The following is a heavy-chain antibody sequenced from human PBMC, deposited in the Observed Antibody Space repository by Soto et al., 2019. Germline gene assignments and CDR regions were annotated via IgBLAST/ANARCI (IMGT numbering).Heavy chain of an antibody. CDR3: AKEGSYYDIYDPWYFDL. D-gene: IGHD3-22*01. J-gene: IGHJ2*01. V-gene: IGHV3-23*01. CDR2: ITGIGGHT. Sequence: EVQLLESGGGLVQPGGSLRLSCVASGFTFSSYAMTCVRQAPGKGLEWVSAITGIGGHTNYVDSVKGRFTISRGNSKNTLYLQMNSLTAVDTAVYYCAKEGSYYDIYDPWYFDLWGRGTLVTVSS. CDR1: GFTFSSYA.